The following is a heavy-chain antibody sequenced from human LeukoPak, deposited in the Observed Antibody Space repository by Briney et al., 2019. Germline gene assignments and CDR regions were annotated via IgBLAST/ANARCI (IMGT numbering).Heavy chain of an antibody. V-gene: IGHV3-9*01. CDR3: AKGAPGNYYYMDV. CDR1: GFTFDEYV. J-gene: IGHJ6*03. Sequence: GGSLRLSCAASGFTFDEYVMHWVRQAPGKGLEWVSGISWNSGRIGYADSVKGRFTISRDNAKKSLYLQMNSLRAEDTALYYCAKGAPGNYYYMDVWGTGTTVTVSS. CDR2: ISWNSGRI.